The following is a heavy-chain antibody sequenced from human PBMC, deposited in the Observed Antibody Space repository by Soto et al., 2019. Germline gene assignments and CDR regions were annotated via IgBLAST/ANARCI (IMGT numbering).Heavy chain of an antibody. D-gene: IGHD2-15*01. CDR2: IIIAGGGT. CDR3: AAELYSGGRCWSFDS. CDR1: GIIFSNSA. J-gene: IGHJ3*02. V-gene: IGHV1-58*01. Sequence: SVEVSCETSGIIFSNSAVQWVRQALGQRLEWLGYIIIAGGGTKYSQNLQGKITITRDMSTNTAYMELSSLRSEDTAIYYCAAELYSGGRCWSFDSWGQGTMVTVSS.